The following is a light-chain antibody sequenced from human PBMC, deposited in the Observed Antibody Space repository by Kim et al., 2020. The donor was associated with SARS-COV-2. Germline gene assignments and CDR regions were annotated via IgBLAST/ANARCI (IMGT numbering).Light chain of an antibody. CDR3: QQDGSSPYT. V-gene: IGKV3-20*01. Sequence: IVLTRSPGTLSLSPGERATLSCRASQSVSSSYLAWYQQKPGQAPRLLIYGASSRATGIPDRFSGSGSGTDFTLTISRLEPEDFAVYYCQQDGSSPYTFGQGTKVDSK. J-gene: IGKJ2*01. CDR2: GAS. CDR1: QSVSSSY.